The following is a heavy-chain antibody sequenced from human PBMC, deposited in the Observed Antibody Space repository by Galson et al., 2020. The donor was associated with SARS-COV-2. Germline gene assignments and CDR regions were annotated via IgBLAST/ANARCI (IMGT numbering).Heavy chain of an antibody. Sequence: HGESLKISCKGSGYSFTSYWISWVRQMPGKGLKWMGRIDPSDSYTNYSPSFQGHITISADKSISTAYLQWSSLKASDTAMYYCARFGIFGVVNTYYWFDPWGQGTLVTVSS. V-gene: IGHV5-10-1*01. J-gene: IGHJ5*02. CDR3: ARFGIFGVVNTYYWFDP. CDR1: GYSFTSYW. CDR2: IDPSDSYT. D-gene: IGHD3-3*01.